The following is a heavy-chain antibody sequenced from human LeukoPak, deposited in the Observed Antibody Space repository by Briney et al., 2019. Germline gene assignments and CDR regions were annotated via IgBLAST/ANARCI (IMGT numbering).Heavy chain of an antibody. CDR1: GFTFSSYT. CDR2: IRGSGSYI. J-gene: IGHJ4*02. CDR3: ARDVQIDC. Sequence: KPGGSLRLSCAASGFTFSSYTMNWVRQAPGKGLEWVSSIRGSGSYIFYADSVKGRFTISRDNAENSLYLQMNSLRAEDTAVYYCARDVQIDCWGQGTLVTVSS. V-gene: IGHV3-21*01.